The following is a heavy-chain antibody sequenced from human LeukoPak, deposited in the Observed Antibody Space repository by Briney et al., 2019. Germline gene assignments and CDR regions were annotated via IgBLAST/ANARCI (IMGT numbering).Heavy chain of an antibody. CDR1: GGSISFYH. J-gene: IGHJ4*02. Sequence: SETLSLTCTVSGGSISFYHWSWIRQSPGKELEWIGDISESGSTNYMPSLKSRVTISVDTSNQFSLKLSSVTAADTAVYYCASGWYSAPFDYWGQGTLVTVSS. V-gene: IGHV4-59*01. D-gene: IGHD6-19*01. CDR2: ISESGST. CDR3: ASGWYSAPFDY.